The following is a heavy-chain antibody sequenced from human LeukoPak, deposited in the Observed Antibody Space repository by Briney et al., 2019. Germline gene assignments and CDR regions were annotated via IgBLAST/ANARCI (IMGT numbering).Heavy chain of an antibody. J-gene: IGHJ4*02. CDR2: INPRGGGT. D-gene: IGHD2-8*02. CDR1: GYTFVAYL. Sequence: ASVKVSCKASGYTFVAYLLHWVRQAPGQGLEWMGCINPRGGGTRYAQNFQGRVTMTRDTSISSAYMELSGLASDDTAVYFCAREVAGSPTGGFDYWGLGTPVTVSS. CDR3: AREVAGSPTGGFDY. V-gene: IGHV1-2*02.